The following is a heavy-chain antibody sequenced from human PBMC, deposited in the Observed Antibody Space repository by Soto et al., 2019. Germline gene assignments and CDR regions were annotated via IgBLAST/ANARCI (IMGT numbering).Heavy chain of an antibody. CDR3: VADSSYGSHWVSHFDQ. Sequence: EVQLVESGGGLFQPGGSRRLSCAASGVKFNYYAMNWVRQVPGKGLEWVSYISATSAKIDYADSVKGRFTISRDNARNSLYLQMNSLSDEDTAVSHCVADSSYGSHWVSHFDQWGRGTLVTVSS. CDR2: ISATSAKI. V-gene: IGHV3-48*02. CDR1: GVKFNYYA. D-gene: IGHD3-16*01. J-gene: IGHJ4*02.